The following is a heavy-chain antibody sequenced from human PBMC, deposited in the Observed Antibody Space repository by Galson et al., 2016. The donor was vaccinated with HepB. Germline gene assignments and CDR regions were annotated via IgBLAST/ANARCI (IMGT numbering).Heavy chain of an antibody. Sequence: SLRLSCAVSGFAVSSNYMNWVRQAPGKGLEWVSLIYTAGNTFYADSVKGRFTISRDSSKHTLYLQMNSLRPEDTAIYFCARDSADVGFFDYWGQGTLVTVSS. J-gene: IGHJ4*02. D-gene: IGHD3-10*01. CDR1: GFAVSSNY. CDR2: IYTAGNT. CDR3: ARDSADVGFFDY. V-gene: IGHV3-53*01.